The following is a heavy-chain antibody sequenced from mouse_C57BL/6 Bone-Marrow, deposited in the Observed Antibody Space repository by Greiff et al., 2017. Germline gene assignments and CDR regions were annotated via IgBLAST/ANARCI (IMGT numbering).Heavy chain of an antibody. CDR2: VDPEDGGT. Sequence: VQLQQSGAELVKPGASVKLSCTASGFNIKDYYMQWVKQRTEQGLEWIGRVDPEDGGTKSAPKFQGKATITAEASSNTAYLQLSSLTSEDAAVYYCAGDGSSYGFAYWGQGTLVTVSA. V-gene: IGHV14-2*01. D-gene: IGHD1-1*01. CDR1: GFNIKDYY. J-gene: IGHJ3*01. CDR3: AGDGSSYGFAY.